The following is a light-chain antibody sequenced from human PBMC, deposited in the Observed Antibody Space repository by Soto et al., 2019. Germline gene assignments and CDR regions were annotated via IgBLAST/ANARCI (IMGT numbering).Light chain of an antibody. J-gene: IGLJ1*01. CDR1: SSDVGGYNY. CDR2: EVS. V-gene: IGLV2-14*01. Sequence: QSVLTQPASVSGSPGQSITISCTGTSSDVGGYNYVSWYQQHPGKAPKLMIYEVSNRPSGVSNRFSGCKSGNTASLTISGVQAEDEADYYCSSYTSSSTLGYVFGTGTKVTVL. CDR3: SSYTSSSTLGYV.